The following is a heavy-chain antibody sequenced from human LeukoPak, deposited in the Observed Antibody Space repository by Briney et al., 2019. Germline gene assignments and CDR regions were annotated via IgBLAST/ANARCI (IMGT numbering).Heavy chain of an antibody. CDR3: ARDGRYNLNYADY. V-gene: IGHV1-69*04. Sequence: SVKVSCKASGGTFSSYAISWVRQAPGQGLEWMGRIIPILGIANYAQKFQGRVTITADKSTSTAYTELSSLRSEDTAVYYCARDGRYNLNYADYWGQGTLVTVSS. CDR2: IIPILGIA. D-gene: IGHD1-20*01. J-gene: IGHJ4*02. CDR1: GGTFSSYA.